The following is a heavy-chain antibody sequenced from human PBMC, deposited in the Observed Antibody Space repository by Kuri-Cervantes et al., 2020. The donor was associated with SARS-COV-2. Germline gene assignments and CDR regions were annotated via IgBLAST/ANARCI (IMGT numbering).Heavy chain of an antibody. CDR1: GFTFRSYG. J-gene: IGHJ4*02. CDR2: ISSNGNNK. D-gene: IGHD3-10*01. Sequence: LSLTCAASGFTFRSYGMYWVRQAPGKGLQWLAGISSNGNNKYYADSVKGRFTISRDNSKNTLYLQMNSLRAEDTAVYYCARDITMVRGAYFDYWGQGTLVTVSS. CDR3: ARDITMVRGAYFDY. V-gene: IGHV3-30*03.